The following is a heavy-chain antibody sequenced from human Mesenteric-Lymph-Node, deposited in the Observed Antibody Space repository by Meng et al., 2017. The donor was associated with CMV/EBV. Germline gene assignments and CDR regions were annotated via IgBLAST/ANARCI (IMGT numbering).Heavy chain of an antibody. CDR3: VRAVAVAGTGGFY. CDR1: GVSFSDYY. J-gene: IGHJ4*02. CDR2: ISNSGSRI. D-gene: IGHD6-19*01. V-gene: IGHV3-11*04. Sequence: GGSLRLSCTASGVSFSDYYMSWIRQAPGKGLEWVSYISNSGSRIYYADSVKGRFTISKDNAKNSLYLQMNSLRVEDTAVYYCVRAVAVAGTGGFYWGQGTLVTVSS.